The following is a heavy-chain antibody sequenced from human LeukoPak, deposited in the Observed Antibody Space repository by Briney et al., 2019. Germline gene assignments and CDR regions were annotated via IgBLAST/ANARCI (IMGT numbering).Heavy chain of an antibody. CDR3: ARHRSGDYAWFDY. V-gene: IGHV4-61*08. CDR1: GGSISSGGYY. Sequence: SQTLSLTCTVSGGSISSGGYYWSWIRQPPGKGLEWIGYIYHSGSTNYNPSLKSRVTISVDTSKNQFSLKLSSVTAADTAVYYCARHRSGDYAWFDYWGQGTLVTVSS. CDR2: IYHSGST. D-gene: IGHD4-17*01. J-gene: IGHJ4*02.